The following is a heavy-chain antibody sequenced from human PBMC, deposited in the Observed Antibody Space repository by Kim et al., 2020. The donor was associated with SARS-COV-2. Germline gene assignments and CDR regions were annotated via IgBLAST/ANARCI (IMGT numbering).Heavy chain of an antibody. D-gene: IGHD3-10*01. J-gene: IGHJ4*02. Sequence: GGSLRLSCVASGFTFSSSDMCWVRQAPGKGLEWVSVIHTANRAFYADSVKGRFSISRDNSKDTLYLQLSSLRAEDTAVYFCAKRGGGSNSAYFESWGQGTLVTVSS. CDR3: AKRGGGSNSAYFES. CDR1: GFTFSSSD. V-gene: IGHV3-23*03. CDR2: IHTANRA.